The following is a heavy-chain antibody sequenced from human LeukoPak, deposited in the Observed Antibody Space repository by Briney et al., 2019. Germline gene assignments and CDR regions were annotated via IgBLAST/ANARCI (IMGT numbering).Heavy chain of an antibody. Sequence: GAPVKVSCKASGYTFTSYYMHWVRQAPGQGLEWMGIINPSGGSTSYAQKFQGRVTMTRDTSTSTVYMELSSLRSEDTAVYYCALQWFGELLPPDYWGQGTLVTVSS. CDR2: INPSGGST. V-gene: IGHV1-46*01. D-gene: IGHD3-10*01. J-gene: IGHJ4*02. CDR3: ALQWFGELLPPDY. CDR1: GYTFTSYY.